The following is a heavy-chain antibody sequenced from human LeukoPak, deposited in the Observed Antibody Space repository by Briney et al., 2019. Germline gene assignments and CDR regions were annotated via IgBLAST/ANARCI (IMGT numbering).Heavy chain of an antibody. D-gene: IGHD5/OR15-5a*01. Sequence: SETLSLTCTVSGGSISSSSYYWGWIRQPPGKGLEWIGSIYYSGSTYYNPSRKSRVTISVDTSKNQLSLKLSSVTAADTAVYYCARVHIVFYYGMDVWGQGTTVTVSS. CDR3: ARVHIVFYYGMDV. CDR1: GGSISSSSYY. J-gene: IGHJ6*02. CDR2: IYYSGST. V-gene: IGHV4-39*07.